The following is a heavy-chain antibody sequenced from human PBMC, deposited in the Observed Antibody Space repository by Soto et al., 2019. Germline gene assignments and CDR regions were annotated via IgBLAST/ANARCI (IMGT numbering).Heavy chain of an antibody. V-gene: IGHV4-59*01. J-gene: IGHJ6*02. CDR3: ARDVGNSWYRYYGMDV. CDR2: IYYSGST. D-gene: IGHD6-13*01. Sequence: PSETLSLTCTVSGGSISSYYWSWIRQPPGKGLERIGYIYYSGSTNYNPSLKSRVTISVDTSKNQFSLKLSSVTAADTAVYYCARDVGNSWYRYYGMDVWGQGTTVTVSS. CDR1: GGSISSYY.